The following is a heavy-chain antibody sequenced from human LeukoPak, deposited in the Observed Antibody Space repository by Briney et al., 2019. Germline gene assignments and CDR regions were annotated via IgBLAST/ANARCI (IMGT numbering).Heavy chain of an antibody. D-gene: IGHD3-10*01. J-gene: IGHJ3*02. CDR2: IFTSGST. Sequence: SQTLSLTCTVSGGSISSGSYYWSWIRQPAGKGLEWIGRIFTSGSTNYNPSLKSRVTISTDTSDNQFSLKLSSVTAADTAVYYCAREQVVRGGEALDIWGQGTMVTVSS. CDR3: AREQVVRGGEALDI. CDR1: GGSISSGSYY. V-gene: IGHV4-61*02.